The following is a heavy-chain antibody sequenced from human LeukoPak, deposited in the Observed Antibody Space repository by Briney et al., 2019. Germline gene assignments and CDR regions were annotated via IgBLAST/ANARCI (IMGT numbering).Heavy chain of an antibody. Sequence: SSETLSLTCTVSGGSIRSSYYYWGWIRQPPGKGLEWIGSIYDSGSTYYSPSLKSRVTISVDTSKNQFSLKLNSVTAADTAVYYCARGRLRVVTASYFDYWGQGTLVTVSS. V-gene: IGHV4-39*01. CDR1: GGSIRSSYYY. J-gene: IGHJ4*02. CDR3: ARGRLRVVTASYFDY. D-gene: IGHD2-21*02. CDR2: IYDSGST.